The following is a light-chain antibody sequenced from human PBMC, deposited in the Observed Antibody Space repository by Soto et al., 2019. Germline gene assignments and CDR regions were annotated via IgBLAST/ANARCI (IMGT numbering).Light chain of an antibody. V-gene: IGLV2-14*02. CDR2: EGS. Sequence: QSALTQPASVSGSPGQSITISCTGTSSDVGSYNLVSWYQQHPGKAPKLMIYEGSKRPSGVSNRFSGSKSGNTASLIISGLQAEDEADYYCSSYASSSPFVFGTGTKVTVL. J-gene: IGLJ1*01. CDR1: SSDVGSYNL. CDR3: SSYASSSPFV.